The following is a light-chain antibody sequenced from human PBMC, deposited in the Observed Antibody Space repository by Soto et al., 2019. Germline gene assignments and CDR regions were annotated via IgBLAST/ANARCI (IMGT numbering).Light chain of an antibody. CDR2: GAS. CDR3: QQSYSTTRT. V-gene: IGKV1-39*01. CDR1: QGISSN. Sequence: RLTQSPSSLSASVGDRVTITCRASQGISSNLAWYQQKPGRAPKLLIFGASTLQSGVPSRFSGSGSGTDFTLTISSLQPEDFATYYCQQSYSTTRTFGQGTKVDI. J-gene: IGKJ1*01.